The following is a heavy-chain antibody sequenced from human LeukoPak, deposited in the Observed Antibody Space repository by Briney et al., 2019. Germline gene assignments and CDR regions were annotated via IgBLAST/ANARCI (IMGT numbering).Heavy chain of an antibody. CDR1: GYTFTSYD. J-gene: IGHJ4*02. V-gene: IGHV1-8*03. D-gene: IGHD3-3*01. Sequence: GASVKVSCKASGYTFTSYDINWVRQATGQGLEWMGWMNPNGGNTGYAQKFQGRVTITRNTSISTAYMELSSLRSEDTAVYYCARGHTIFGVVTIFDYWGQGTLVTVSS. CDR2: MNPNGGNT. CDR3: ARGHTIFGVVTIFDY.